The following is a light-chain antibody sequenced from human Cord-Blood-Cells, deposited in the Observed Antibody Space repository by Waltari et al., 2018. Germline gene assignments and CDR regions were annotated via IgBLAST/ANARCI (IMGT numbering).Light chain of an antibody. CDR1: QSVSSN. CDR3: QQYNNWPPLT. Sequence: EIVMKQSPATLSVSPGERATLPCRASQSVSSNLAWYQQKPGQAPRLLIYGASTRATGIPARFSGSGSGTEFTLTISSLQSEDFAVYYCQQYNNWPPLTFGGGTKVEIK. J-gene: IGKJ4*01. CDR2: GAS. V-gene: IGKV3-15*01.